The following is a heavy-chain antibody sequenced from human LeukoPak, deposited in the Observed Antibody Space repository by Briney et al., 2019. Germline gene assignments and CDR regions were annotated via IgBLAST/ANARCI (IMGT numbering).Heavy chain of an antibody. CDR2: ISGSGGST. V-gene: IGHV3-23*01. CDR1: GFTFSTYA. Sequence: PGGSLRLSCAASGFTFSTYALSWVRQAPGKGLEWVSAISGSGGSTYYADSVKGRFTISRDNSKNTLYLQMSSLRVEDTAVYYCAKGGFGDLVDYWGQGTLVTVSS. CDR3: AKGGFGDLVDY. J-gene: IGHJ4*02. D-gene: IGHD4-17*01.